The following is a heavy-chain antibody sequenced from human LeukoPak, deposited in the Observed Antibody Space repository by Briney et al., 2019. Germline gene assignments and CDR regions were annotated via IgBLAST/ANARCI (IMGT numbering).Heavy chain of an antibody. V-gene: IGHV1-2*02. D-gene: IGHD3-22*01. CDR3: AADFGYYYDSSGYYFGAFDI. Sequence: ASVKVSCKASGYTFTGYYMHWVRQAPGQGLEWMGWINPNSGGTNYAQKFQGRVTMTRDTSISTAYMELSSLRSEDTAVYYCAADFGYYYDSSGYYFGAFDIWGQGTMVTVSS. CDR2: INPNSGGT. CDR1: GYTFTGYY. J-gene: IGHJ3*02.